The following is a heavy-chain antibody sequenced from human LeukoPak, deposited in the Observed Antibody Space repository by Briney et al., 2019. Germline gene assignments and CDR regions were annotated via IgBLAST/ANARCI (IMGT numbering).Heavy chain of an antibody. Sequence: GGSLRLSCAASGFTFSTYFIHWVRHGPGKGLVWVSRIGSDGSSASSADSVKGRFTISRDKAKNTVLLQMYSLRAADTAIYYGALSYGYHPPDALDIWGQGTMVTVSS. D-gene: IGHD5-18*01. CDR1: GFTFSTYF. CDR2: IGSDGSSA. CDR3: ALSYGYHPPDALDI. J-gene: IGHJ3*02. V-gene: IGHV3-74*01.